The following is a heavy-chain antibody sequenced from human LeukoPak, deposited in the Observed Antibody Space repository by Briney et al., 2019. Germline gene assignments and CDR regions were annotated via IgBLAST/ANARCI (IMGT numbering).Heavy chain of an antibody. CDR1: GITFSSYW. V-gene: IGHV3-7*01. CDR2: IKQDGSAT. Sequence: PGGSLRLSCAVSGITFSSYWMSWVRQAPGKGLEWVANIKQDGSATYYVDSVKGRFTISRDNAKNSLYLQMSGLRAEDTAVYYCLLALDYWGQGTLVTVSS. CDR3: LLALDY. D-gene: IGHD2-15*01. J-gene: IGHJ4*02.